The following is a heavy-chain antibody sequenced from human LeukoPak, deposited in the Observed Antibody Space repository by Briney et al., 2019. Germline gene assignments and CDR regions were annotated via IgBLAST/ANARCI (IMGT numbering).Heavy chain of an antibody. V-gene: IGHV3-53*01. Sequence: GSLRLSCAASGFTVSSNYVSWVRQAPGKGLEWVSVIYSGGSTYYADSVKGRFTISRDNSKNTLYLQMSSLRAEDTAVYYCAGTDFYKYYFDYWGQGTLVTVSS. D-gene: IGHD5-24*01. CDR2: IYSGGST. J-gene: IGHJ4*02. CDR1: GFTVSSNY. CDR3: AGTDFYKYYFDY.